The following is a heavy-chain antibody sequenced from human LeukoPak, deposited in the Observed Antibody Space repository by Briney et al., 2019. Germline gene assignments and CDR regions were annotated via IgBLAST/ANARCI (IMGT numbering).Heavy chain of an antibody. CDR3: AKDASVGATTGDAFDI. V-gene: IGHV3-23*01. CDR1: GFTFRSYG. D-gene: IGHD1-26*01. J-gene: IGHJ3*02. Sequence: GGSLRLSCAASGFTFRSYGMNWVRQAPGKGLEWVSAISGSGGSTYYADSVKGRFTISRDNSKNTLYLQMNSLRAEDTAVYYCAKDASVGATTGDAFDIWGQGTMVTVSS. CDR2: ISGSGGST.